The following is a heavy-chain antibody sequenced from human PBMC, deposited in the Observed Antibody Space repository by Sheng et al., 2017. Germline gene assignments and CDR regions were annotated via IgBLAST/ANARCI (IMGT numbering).Heavy chain of an antibody. V-gene: IGHV4-39*07. J-gene: IGHJ4*02. CDR3: ARSETNYYDSSGFFDY. CDR2: IYYSGST. Sequence: QLQLQESGPGLVKPSETLSLTCTVSGGSISSSSYYWGWIRQPPGKGLEWIGSIYYSGSTYYNPSLKSRVTISVDTSKNQFSLKLSSVTAADTAVYYCARSETNYYDSSGFFDYWGQGTLGHRLL. D-gene: IGHD3-22*01. CDR1: GGSISSSSYY.